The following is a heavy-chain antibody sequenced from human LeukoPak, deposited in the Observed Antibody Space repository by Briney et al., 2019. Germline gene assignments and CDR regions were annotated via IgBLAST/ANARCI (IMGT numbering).Heavy chain of an antibody. CDR1: GFTFSSYG. CDR3: ANGATVVVPAAIGY. V-gene: IGHV3-23*01. J-gene: IGHJ4*02. CDR2: VSGGGGST. Sequence: GGSLRLSCAASGFTFSSYGMRWVRQAPGKGLEWVSAVSGGGGSTYYADSVKGRFTFSRDTSKNTLYLQMNSLRAEDTAVYYCANGATVVVPAAIGYWGQGTLVTVSS. D-gene: IGHD2-2*01.